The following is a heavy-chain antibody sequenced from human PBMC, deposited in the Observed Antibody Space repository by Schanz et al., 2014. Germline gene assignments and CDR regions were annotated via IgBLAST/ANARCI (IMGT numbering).Heavy chain of an antibody. Sequence: QVQLVQSGAEVKKPGSSVKVSCKASGGTFSSSTLTWVRQAPGQGLEWMGRIIPILDKTNYAQKFQGRVTMTADKSTNTVYMEVSSLRSEDAAVYYCAKVDRTRYYAMDVWGQGTTVTVSS. CDR2: IIPILDKT. J-gene: IGHJ6*02. V-gene: IGHV1-69*08. D-gene: IGHD3-9*01. CDR3: AKVDRTRYYAMDV. CDR1: GGTFSSST.